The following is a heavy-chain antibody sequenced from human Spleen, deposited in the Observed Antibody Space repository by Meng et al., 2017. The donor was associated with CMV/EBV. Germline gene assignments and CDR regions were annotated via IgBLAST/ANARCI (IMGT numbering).Heavy chain of an antibody. Sequence: PLFLHAPGPGLAWIGWINPNSGHTNFAQKFRGSVTVARAMSIRTAYMELSKLGSDATAVYYCARDFEGEGRIVPPTYPGNWFDPWGQGTLVTVSS. D-gene: IGHD1-26*01. J-gene: IGHJ5*02. V-gene: IGHV1-2*02. CDR3: ARDFEGEGRIVPPTYPGNWFDP. CDR2: INPNSGHT.